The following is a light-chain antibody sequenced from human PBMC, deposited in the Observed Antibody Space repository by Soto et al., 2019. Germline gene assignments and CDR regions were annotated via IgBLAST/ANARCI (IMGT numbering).Light chain of an antibody. J-gene: IGKJ2*01. V-gene: IGKV1-9*01. Sequence: DIQLTQSPSFLSASVGDRVTITCRASQGISNFLAWYQQKLGKAPKLLIYGASTLQSGVPSRFSGSGSGTEFTLTISSLQPEDCATYYWQQLHSCAYTFGQGTKLEVK. CDR2: GAS. CDR1: QGISNF. CDR3: QQLHSCAYT.